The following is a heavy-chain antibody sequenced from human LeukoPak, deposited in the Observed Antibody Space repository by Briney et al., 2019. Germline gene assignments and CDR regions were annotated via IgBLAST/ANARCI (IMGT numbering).Heavy chain of an antibody. J-gene: IGHJ4*02. CDR3: ARVGYSSSSAYFDY. CDR1: GFTFSSYW. Sequence: GGSLRLSCGASGFTFSSYWMHWVRQAPGKGLVWVSRINSDGSSTSYADSVKGRFTISRDNSKNTLYLQMGSLRAEDMAVYYCARVGYSSSSAYFDYWGQGTLVTVSS. CDR2: INSDGSST. V-gene: IGHV3-74*01. D-gene: IGHD6-6*01.